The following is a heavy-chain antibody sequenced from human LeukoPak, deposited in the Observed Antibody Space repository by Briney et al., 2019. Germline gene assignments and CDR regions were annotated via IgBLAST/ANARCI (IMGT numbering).Heavy chain of an antibody. CDR2: ISWNSGSI. Sequence: GRSLTLSCAASGFTFDDYAMHWVRQAPGKGLEWVSGISWNSGSIGYADSVKGRFTFSRDNAKNSLYLQMNSLRAEDMALYYCAKDYGDYFLGFDYWGQGTLVTVSS. D-gene: IGHD4-17*01. CDR3: AKDYGDYFLGFDY. CDR1: GFTFDDYA. V-gene: IGHV3-9*03. J-gene: IGHJ4*02.